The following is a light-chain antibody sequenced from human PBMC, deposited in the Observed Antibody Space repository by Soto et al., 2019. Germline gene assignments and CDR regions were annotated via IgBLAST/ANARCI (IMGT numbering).Light chain of an antibody. V-gene: IGKV3-20*01. CDR3: QQDGYVVA. J-gene: IGKJ4*01. CDR1: LRCNNNY. CDR2: GAS. Sequence: EIVLTQSPGTLSLSPGERATLSCRASLRCNNNYLAWYQQKTGRAHRHLIYGASSRATGIPDRFSGSGSGTDCTRTISRLEPGELARDECQQDGYVVAFGGGTKGESK.